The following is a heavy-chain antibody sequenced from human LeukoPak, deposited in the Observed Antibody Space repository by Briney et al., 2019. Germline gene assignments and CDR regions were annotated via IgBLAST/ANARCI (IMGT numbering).Heavy chain of an antibody. Sequence: GASVKASCKASGYTFASYYMRWVRQAPGQGLEWMGIINPSGGSTSYAQKFQGRVTMTRDTSTSTVYMELSSLRSEDTAVYYCARGPRVLRYFDWLPSSFDYWGQGTLVTVSS. CDR3: ARGPRVLRYFDWLPSSFDY. J-gene: IGHJ4*02. CDR1: GYTFASYY. V-gene: IGHV1-46*01. D-gene: IGHD3-9*01. CDR2: INPSGGST.